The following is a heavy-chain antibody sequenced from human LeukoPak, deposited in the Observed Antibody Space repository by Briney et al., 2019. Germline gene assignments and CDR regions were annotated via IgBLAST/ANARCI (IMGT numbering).Heavy chain of an antibody. CDR2: ISSSSSTI. CDR1: GFTFGSYN. Sequence: GGSLRLSCAASGFTFGSYNMNWVCQAPGKGLEWVSYISSSSSTIYYADSVKGRFTISRDNAKNSLYLQMNSLRAEDTAVYYCARDILTGYYLFDYWGQGTLVTVSS. D-gene: IGHD3-9*01. CDR3: ARDILTGYYLFDY. V-gene: IGHV3-48*04. J-gene: IGHJ4*02.